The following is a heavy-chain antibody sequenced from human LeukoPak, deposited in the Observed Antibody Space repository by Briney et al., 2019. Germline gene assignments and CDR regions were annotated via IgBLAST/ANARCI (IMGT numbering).Heavy chain of an antibody. V-gene: IGHV4-38-2*02. CDR1: GYSISSGDY. D-gene: IGHD3-10*01. CDR3: ARDPYGSGSYYNGFSMDV. Sequence: PSETLSLTCTVSGYSISSGDYWGWIRQPPGKGLEWIGNIYQSGRTYYNPSLKSRVTISVDTSKNQFSLKLSSVTAADTAVYYCARDPYGSGSYYNGFSMDVWGKGTTVTISS. J-gene: IGHJ6*04. CDR2: IYQSGRT.